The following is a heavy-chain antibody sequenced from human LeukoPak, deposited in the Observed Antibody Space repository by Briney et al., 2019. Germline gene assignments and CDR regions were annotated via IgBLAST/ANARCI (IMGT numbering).Heavy chain of an antibody. J-gene: IGHJ4*02. CDR2: ISYSGNT. Sequence: SETLSLTCTVSGGSISSYYWSWIRQPPGKGLEWIGDISYSGNTKYNPTLKSRATISADTSKNQFSLILTFVTAADTAVYYCAREARGSNGYYYNFWGQGTLVTVCS. V-gene: IGHV4-59*01. CDR1: GGSISSYY. CDR3: AREARGSNGYYYNF. D-gene: IGHD3-22*01.